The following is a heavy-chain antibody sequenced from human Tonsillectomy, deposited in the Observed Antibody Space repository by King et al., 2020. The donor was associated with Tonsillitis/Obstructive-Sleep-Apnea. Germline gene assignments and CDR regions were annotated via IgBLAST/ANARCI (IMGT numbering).Heavy chain of an antibody. CDR1: GGSVSSGSYY. V-gene: IGHV4-61*01. Sequence: QLQESGPGLVKPSETLSLTCTVSGGSVSSGSYYWSWIRQPPGKGLEWIGYIYYSGSTNYNPSLKSRVPISVDTSKNQFSLRLSSVTAADTAVYYCARVGSTFRDYWGQGTLVTVSS. J-gene: IGHJ4*02. D-gene: IGHD1-26*01. CDR2: IYYSGST. CDR3: ARVGSTFRDY.